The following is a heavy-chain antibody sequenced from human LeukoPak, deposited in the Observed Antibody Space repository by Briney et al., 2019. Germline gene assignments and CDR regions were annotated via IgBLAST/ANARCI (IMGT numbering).Heavy chain of an antibody. V-gene: IGHV3-30-3*01. D-gene: IGHD3-10*01. CDR1: EFTFSSYA. J-gene: IGHJ4*02. Sequence: GGSLRLSCAASEFTFSSYAMHWVRQAPGKGLEWVAVISYDGSNKYYADSVKGRFTISRDNSKDTLYLQMNSLRAEDTALYYCATRRGGWGQGTLVTVSS. CDR3: ATRRGG. CDR2: ISYDGSNK.